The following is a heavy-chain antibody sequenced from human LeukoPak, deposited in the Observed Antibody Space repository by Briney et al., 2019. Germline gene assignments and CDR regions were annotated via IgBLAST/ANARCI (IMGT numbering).Heavy chain of an antibody. CDR2: IYHSGST. V-gene: IGHV4-38-2*02. Sequence: KPSETLSLTCTVSGYSISSGYYWGWIRQPPGKGLEWIGSIYHSGSTYYNPSLKSRVTISVDKSKNQFSLKLSSVTAADTAVYYCASSNDFWSGFHYYYYMDVWGKGTTVTVSS. D-gene: IGHD3-3*01. CDR1: GYSISSGYY. J-gene: IGHJ6*03. CDR3: ASSNDFWSGFHYYYYMDV.